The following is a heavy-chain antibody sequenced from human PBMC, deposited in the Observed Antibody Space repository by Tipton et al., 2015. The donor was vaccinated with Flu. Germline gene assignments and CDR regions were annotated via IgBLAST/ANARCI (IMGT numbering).Heavy chain of an antibody. CDR1: GGSFSGHY. CDR2: VNHSGST. Sequence: LRLSCAVYGGSFSGHYWSGIRQPPGKGLEWIGEVNHSGSTNYNPSLKSRVTISVDTSKNQFSLRLRSVTATDTAIYYCARGSDYSNTFFDYWGWGTLVTVSS. D-gene: IGHD4-17*01. J-gene: IGHJ4*02. CDR3: ARGSDYSNTFFDY. V-gene: IGHV4-34*01.